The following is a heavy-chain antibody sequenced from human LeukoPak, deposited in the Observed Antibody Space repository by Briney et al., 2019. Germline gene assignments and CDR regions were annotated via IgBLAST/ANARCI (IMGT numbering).Heavy chain of an antibody. Sequence: GGSLRLSCAASGFPFNAYWMTWVRQAPGKGLEWVANIRQDGDTKYYVDSVKGRFTISRDNAMNSLYLQMNSLRAEDTAIYYCARSLSYGTTWYGRSDFWGQGTLVTVSS. CDR2: IRQDGDTK. D-gene: IGHD6-13*01. J-gene: IGHJ4*02. CDR3: ARSLSYGTTWYGRSDF. V-gene: IGHV3-7*03. CDR1: GFPFNAYW.